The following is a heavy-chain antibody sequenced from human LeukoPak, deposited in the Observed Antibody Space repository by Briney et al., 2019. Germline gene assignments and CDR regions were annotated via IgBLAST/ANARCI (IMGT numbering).Heavy chain of an antibody. D-gene: IGHD1-26*01. CDR1: GYTLSDHY. V-gene: IGHV1-2*02. Sequence: ASVKVSCKASGYTLSDHYMNWVRQAPGQGLEWMGWINPNSGGTNYAQKFQGRVTMTRDASISSVYMELGSLRSDDTAVYYCARSRRLGAFRDAFDIWGQGTMVTVSS. J-gene: IGHJ3*02. CDR3: ARSRRLGAFRDAFDI. CDR2: INPNSGGT.